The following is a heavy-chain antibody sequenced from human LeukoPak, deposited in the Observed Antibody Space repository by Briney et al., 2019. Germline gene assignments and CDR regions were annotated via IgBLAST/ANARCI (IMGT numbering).Heavy chain of an antibody. Sequence: GGSLRLSCAASGFTFNSYAMTWVRQAPGKGLEWVSAISGGGVNTYYADSVKGRFTISRDNSKNMLYLQMNSLRAEDTAVYYCAKIEYSSSSRSLFFDYWGQGTLVTVSS. CDR3: AKIEYSSSSRSLFFDY. V-gene: IGHV3-23*01. J-gene: IGHJ4*02. CDR2: ISGGGVNT. CDR1: GFTFNSYA. D-gene: IGHD6-6*01.